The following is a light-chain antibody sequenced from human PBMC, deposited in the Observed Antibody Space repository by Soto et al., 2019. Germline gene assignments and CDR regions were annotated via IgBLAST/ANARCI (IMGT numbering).Light chain of an antibody. Sequence: QSVLTQPASVSGSPGQSITISCTGTISDVGGYNYVSWYQQHPGKAPKLMIYDVSNRPSGVSNRFSGSKSGNTASLTISGLQAEDEADYYCSSYTSSSTPHVVFGGGTKLTVL. CDR1: ISDVGGYNY. V-gene: IGLV2-14*01. CDR2: DVS. J-gene: IGLJ2*01. CDR3: SSYTSSSTPHVV.